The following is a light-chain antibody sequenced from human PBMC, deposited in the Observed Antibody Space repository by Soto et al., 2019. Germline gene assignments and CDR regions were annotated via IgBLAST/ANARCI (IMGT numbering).Light chain of an antibody. CDR2: AAS. V-gene: IGKV1-39*01. Sequence: DIQITQSPSTLSASVGDRVTITCRARQTISIWLAWYQQTPGKAPKLLIYAASSLQSGVPSMFSGSGSGTDFTLTISSHQPEDFATSFCQQSYSLSGTFGQGTKVDIK. CDR3: QQSYSLSGT. J-gene: IGKJ1*01. CDR1: QTISIW.